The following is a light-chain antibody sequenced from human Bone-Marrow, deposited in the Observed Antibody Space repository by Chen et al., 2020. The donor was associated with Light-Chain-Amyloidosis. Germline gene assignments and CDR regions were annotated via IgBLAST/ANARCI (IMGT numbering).Light chain of an antibody. CDR1: SSDVGSYHR. CDR2: EVP. V-gene: IGLV2-18*02. Sequence: QSALTQPPSVSGSPGQSVTIPCTGTSSDVGSYHRVSWYQQSPGTAPKLMIYEVPKRPPGVPDRFSGSKSGITASLTISGLQAEDEADYYCSSYTRTTTLIFGGGTKLTVL. J-gene: IGLJ2*01. CDR3: SSYTRTTTLI.